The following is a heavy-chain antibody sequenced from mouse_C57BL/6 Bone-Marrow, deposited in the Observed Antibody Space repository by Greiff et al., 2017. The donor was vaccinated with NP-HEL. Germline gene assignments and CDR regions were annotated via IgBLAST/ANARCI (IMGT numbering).Heavy chain of an antibody. J-gene: IGHJ2*01. Sequence: VQLQQSGAELARPGASVKMSCKASGYTFTSYTMHWVKQRPGQGLEWIGYINPSSGYTKYNQKFKDKATLTADKSSGTAYMQLSSLTSEDSAVYYCALITTVAVDYWGQGTTLTVSS. D-gene: IGHD1-1*01. CDR1: GYTFTSYT. CDR2: INPSSGYT. V-gene: IGHV1-4*01. CDR3: ALITTVAVDY.